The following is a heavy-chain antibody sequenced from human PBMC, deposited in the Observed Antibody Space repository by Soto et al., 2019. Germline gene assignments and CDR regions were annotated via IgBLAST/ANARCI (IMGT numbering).Heavy chain of an antibody. J-gene: IGHJ4*02. D-gene: IGHD5-18*01. Sequence: PSETLSLTCAVYGGSFSGYYWSWIRQPPGKGLEWIGEINHSGSTNYNPSLKSRVTISVDTSKNQFSLKLSSVTAADTAVYYCARPGYSYGHFDYWGQGTLVTVSS. CDR1: GGSFSGYY. CDR3: ARPGYSYGHFDY. CDR2: INHSGST. V-gene: IGHV4-34*01.